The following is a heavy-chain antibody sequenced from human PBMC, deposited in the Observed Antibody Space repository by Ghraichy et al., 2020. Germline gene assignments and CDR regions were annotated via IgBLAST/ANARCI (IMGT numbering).Heavy chain of an antibody. J-gene: IGHJ5*02. Sequence: LSLTCAASGFAFGGSAMGWIRQAPGKGLEWVSSISASGDRTYYADSVKGRLTISRDNSKDTLSLQMSGLRGDDTAIYYCAKDYYYYSVGPPEVFNRWGQGALVTVSS. CDR1: GFAFGGSA. V-gene: IGHV3-23*01. CDR2: ISASGDRT. CDR3: AKDYYYYSVGPPEVFNR. D-gene: IGHD3-16*01.